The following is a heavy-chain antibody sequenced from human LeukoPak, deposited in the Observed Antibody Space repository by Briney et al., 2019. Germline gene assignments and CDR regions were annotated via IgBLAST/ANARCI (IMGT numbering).Heavy chain of an antibody. D-gene: IGHD6-13*01. CDR3: ARDLEQQLVIDY. Sequence: ASVKVSCKASGYTFTSYYMHWVRQAPGQGLEWMGIINPSGGNTSYAQKFQGRVTMTRDTSTSTIYMELSSLRSEDTAVYYCARDLEQQLVIDYWGQGTLVTVSS. CDR1: GYTFTSYY. J-gene: IGHJ4*02. V-gene: IGHV1-46*01. CDR2: INPSGGNT.